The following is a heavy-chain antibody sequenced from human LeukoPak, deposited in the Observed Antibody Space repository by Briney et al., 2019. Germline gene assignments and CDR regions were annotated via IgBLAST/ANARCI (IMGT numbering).Heavy chain of an antibody. CDR3: ARVLIPLREYYFDY. J-gene: IGHJ4*02. D-gene: IGHD3-16*01. Sequence: GASVNVSCKASGYTFTSYGISWVRQAPGQGLEWMGWISAYNGNTNYAQKLQGRVTMTTDTSTSTAYMELRSLRSDDTAVYYCARVLIPLREYYFDYWGQGTLVTVSS. V-gene: IGHV1-18*01. CDR2: ISAYNGNT. CDR1: GYTFTSYG.